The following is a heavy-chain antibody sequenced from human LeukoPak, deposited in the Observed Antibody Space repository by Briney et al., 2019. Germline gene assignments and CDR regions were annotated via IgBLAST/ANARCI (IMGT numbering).Heavy chain of an antibody. CDR2: ISHSGST. D-gene: IGHD2-8*01. Sequence: PSETLSLTCAVSGYSISSGYHWGWIRQPPGKGQEWIGSISHSGSTYYNPSLKSRVTISVDTSKNQFYLKLSSVTAADTALYYCARGMFCTNGLCYSYNYYYMDAWGKGTTVTVSS. J-gene: IGHJ6*03. CDR1: GYSISSGYH. CDR3: ARGMFCTNGLCYSYNYYYMDA. V-gene: IGHV4-38-2*01.